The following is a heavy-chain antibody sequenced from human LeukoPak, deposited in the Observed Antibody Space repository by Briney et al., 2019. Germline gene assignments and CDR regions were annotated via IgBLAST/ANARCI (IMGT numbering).Heavy chain of an antibody. V-gene: IGHV4-59*01. J-gene: IGHJ3*02. CDR2: IYYSGST. CDR1: GGSISSYY. Sequence: PSETLSLTCTASGGSISSYYWSWIRQPPGKGLEWIGYIYYSGSTNYNPSLKSRVTISVDTSKNQFSLKLSPVTAADTAVYYCARLAGRDAFDIWGQGTMVTVSS. CDR3: ARLAGRDAFDI. D-gene: IGHD3-3*02.